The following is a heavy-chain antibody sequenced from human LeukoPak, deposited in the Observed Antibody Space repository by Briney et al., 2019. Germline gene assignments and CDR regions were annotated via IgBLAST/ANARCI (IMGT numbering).Heavy chain of an antibody. Sequence: PGGSLRLSCVASEFTFSNYGMHWARQAPGKGLEWVASINPSGSVKYYVNSVKGRFTISRDNAKNSLYLQMSNLRAEDTAVYFCARGGGLDVWGQGATVTVSS. D-gene: IGHD3-16*01. CDR3: ARGGGLDV. V-gene: IGHV3-7*03. J-gene: IGHJ6*02. CDR2: INPSGSVK. CDR1: EFTFSNYG.